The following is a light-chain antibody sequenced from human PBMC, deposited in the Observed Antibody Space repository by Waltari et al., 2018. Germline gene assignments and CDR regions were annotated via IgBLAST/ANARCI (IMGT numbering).Light chain of an antibody. Sequence: SYELTQPPSLSVSPGQPARITCSGDAFPNEFTSWYQQKPGQAPILLMFRDTERPSGIPERFSGSSSGTIVTLTITGVQAEDEADYYCQSTDSSGSFVVFGGGTKLTVL. J-gene: IGLJ2*01. CDR3: QSTDSSGSFVV. CDR2: RDT. V-gene: IGLV3-25*03. CDR1: AFPNEF.